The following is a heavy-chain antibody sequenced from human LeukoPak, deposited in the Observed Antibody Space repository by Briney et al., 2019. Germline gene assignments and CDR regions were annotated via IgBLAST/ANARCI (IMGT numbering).Heavy chain of an antibody. Sequence: ASVKVSCKASGYTLTGYYMHWVRQAPGHGLEWMGWINPNSGGTNYAQKFQGWVTMTRDTSISTAYMELSRLRSDDTAVYYCARSDSGWYFDYWGQGTLVTVSS. CDR3: ARSDSGWYFDY. V-gene: IGHV1-2*04. CDR2: INPNSGGT. CDR1: GYTLTGYY. J-gene: IGHJ4*02. D-gene: IGHD6-19*01.